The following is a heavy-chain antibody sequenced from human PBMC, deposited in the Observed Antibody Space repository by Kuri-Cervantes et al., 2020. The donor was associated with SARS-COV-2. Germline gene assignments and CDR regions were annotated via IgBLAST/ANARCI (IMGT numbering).Heavy chain of an antibody. V-gene: IGHV1-8*02. CDR2: MNPNSGNT. CDR3: ARGTTVVKVDI. D-gene: IGHD4-23*01. CDR1: GYTFTSYY. J-gene: IGHJ3*02. Sequence: ASVKVSCKASGYTFTSYYMHRVRQATGQGLEWMGWMNPNSGNTGYAQKFQGRVTMTRNTSISTAYMELSSLRSEDTAVYYCARGTTVVKVDIWGQGTMVTVSS.